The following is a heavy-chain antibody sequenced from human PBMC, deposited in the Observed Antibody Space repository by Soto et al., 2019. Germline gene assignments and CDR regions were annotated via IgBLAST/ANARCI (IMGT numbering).Heavy chain of an antibody. CDR1: GFSFNSYA. Sequence: EVHLLESGGGLVQPGGSLRLSCAASGFSFNSYAMLWVRQAPGKGLEWVSVISAGGGSSYFVDPLKGRFTISRDNSKNVLALEVNSLRAEDTAIYFCAKGTIEYSASVDNSGQGTVVLVSS. CDR2: ISAGGGSS. CDR3: AKGTIEYSASVDN. V-gene: IGHV3-23*01. D-gene: IGHD5-12*01. J-gene: IGHJ4*02.